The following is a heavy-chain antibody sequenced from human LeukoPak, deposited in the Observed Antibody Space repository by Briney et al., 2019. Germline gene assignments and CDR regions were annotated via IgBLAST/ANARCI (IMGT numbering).Heavy chain of an antibody. CDR3: ARTVGLWFRESNNWFDP. CDR1: GGSISSYY. D-gene: IGHD3-10*01. CDR2: IYTSGST. V-gene: IGHV4-4*07. Sequence: SETLSLTCTVSGGSISSYYWSWIRQPAGKGLEWIGRIYTSGSTKYNPSLKSRVTMSVDTSKNQFSLKLSSVTAADTAVYYCARTVGLWFRESNNWFDPWGQGTLVTVSS. J-gene: IGHJ5*02.